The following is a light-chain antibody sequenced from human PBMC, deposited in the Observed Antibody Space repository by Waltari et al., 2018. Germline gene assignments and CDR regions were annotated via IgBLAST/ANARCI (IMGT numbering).Light chain of an antibody. V-gene: IGLV1-40*01. Sequence: QSVLTQPPSVSGAPGQRVTISCTGSSSNIGADFDVHWYQQLPGTTPKLLIYGNTNRPSGVPDRFSGSKSDTSASLAITGLQAEDEADYYCQSYDASLSGWVFGGGTKRTVL. CDR3: QSYDASLSGWV. J-gene: IGLJ2*01. CDR1: SSNIGADFD. CDR2: GNT.